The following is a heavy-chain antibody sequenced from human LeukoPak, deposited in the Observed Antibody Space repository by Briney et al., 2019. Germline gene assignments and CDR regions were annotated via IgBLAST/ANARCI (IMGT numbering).Heavy chain of an antibody. CDR1: GGSLSSYY. D-gene: IGHD6-6*01. Sequence: PSETLSLTCTVSGGSLSSYYWSWIRQPPGKGLQWIGYVYYSGSTNYNPSLKSPVTISVDTSKNQFSLRLSSVTAADTAVYYCARSYTTSSGGAYNWFDPWGQGTLVTVSS. J-gene: IGHJ5*02. V-gene: IGHV4-59*01. CDR3: ARSYTTSSGGAYNWFDP. CDR2: VYYSGST.